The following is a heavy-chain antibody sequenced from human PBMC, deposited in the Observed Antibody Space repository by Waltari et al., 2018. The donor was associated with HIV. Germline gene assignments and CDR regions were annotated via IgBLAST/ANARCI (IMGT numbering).Heavy chain of an antibody. J-gene: IGHJ6*02. D-gene: IGHD6-19*01. CDR1: GGSISSSKYY. V-gene: IGHV4-39*01. Sequence: QLQLQESGPGLVKPSETLSLTCSVSGGSISSSKYYWGWLRQPPGEGLEWIGTIYHSGSTYYNPSLKSRVTMSVDTSKNQFSLKLNSVTAADAAVYYCARQPIPGIAVAGTYYYYGMDVWGQGTTVTVS. CDR2: IYHSGST. CDR3: ARQPIPGIAVAGTYYYYGMDV.